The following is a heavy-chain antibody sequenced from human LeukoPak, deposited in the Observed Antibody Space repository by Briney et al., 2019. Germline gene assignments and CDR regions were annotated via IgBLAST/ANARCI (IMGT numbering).Heavy chain of an antibody. CDR1: GLTFSSYA. D-gene: IGHD2-8*01. CDR2: ISYDGSSK. CDR3: ARDRRNDYFDY. Sequence: GGSLRLSCAASGLTFSSYAMHWVRQAPGKGLEWVAVISYDGSSKYFADSVKGRFTISRDNSKNTLYLQMNSLRAEDTAVYYCARDRRNDYFDYWGQGTLVTVSS. V-gene: IGHV3-30-3*01. J-gene: IGHJ4*02.